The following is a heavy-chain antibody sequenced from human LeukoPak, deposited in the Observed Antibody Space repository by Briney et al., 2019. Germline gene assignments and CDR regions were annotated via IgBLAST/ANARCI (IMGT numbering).Heavy chain of an antibody. CDR3: ARDPVASSSSPDY. CDR1: GFTFSSYS. D-gene: IGHD6-13*01. V-gene: IGHV3-33*08. Sequence: GGSLRLSCAASGFTFSSYSMNWVRQPPGKGLEWVALIWFDGSNKYYADSVKGRFTISRDNSKNTLDLQMNSLRPEDTAIYYCARDPVASSSSPDYWGQGTLVTVSS. J-gene: IGHJ4*02. CDR2: IWFDGSNK.